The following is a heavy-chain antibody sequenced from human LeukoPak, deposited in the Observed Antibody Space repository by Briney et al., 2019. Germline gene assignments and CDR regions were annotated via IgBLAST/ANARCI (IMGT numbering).Heavy chain of an antibody. J-gene: IGHJ4*02. CDR3: ARESGIMGAGAVDY. CDR2: INHSGST. CDR1: GGSFSGYY. Sequence: PSETLSLTCAVYGGSFSGYYWSWIRQPPGKGLEWIGEINHSGSTNYNPSLKSRVTISVDTSKNQFSLKLSSVTAADTAVYYCARESGIMGAGAVDYWGQGTLVTVSS. D-gene: IGHD1-26*01. V-gene: IGHV4-34*01.